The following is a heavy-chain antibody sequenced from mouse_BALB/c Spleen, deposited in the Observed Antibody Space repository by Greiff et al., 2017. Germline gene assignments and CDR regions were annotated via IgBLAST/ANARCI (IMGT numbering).Heavy chain of an antibody. CDR1: GFAFSSYD. J-gene: IGHJ4*01. CDR2: ISSGGGST. Sequence: EVNVVESGGGLVKPGGSLKLSCAASGFAFSSYDMSWVRQTPEKRLEWVAYISSGGGSTYYPDTVKGRFTIPSHNSKNTLYLQMISLKSEDTAMYYCARHYGNGNDMDDWAQGTSETVSS. V-gene: IGHV5-12-1*01. CDR3: ARHYGNGNDMDD. D-gene: IGHD2-1*01.